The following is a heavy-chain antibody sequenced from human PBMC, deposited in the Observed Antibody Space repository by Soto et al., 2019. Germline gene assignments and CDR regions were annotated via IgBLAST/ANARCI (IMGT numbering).Heavy chain of an antibody. J-gene: IGHJ5*02. CDR3: ARWWSGSRQGFDP. CDR2: IYYSGST. Sequence: QVQLQESGPGLVKPSQTLSLTCTVSGGSISSGDYYWSWIRQHPGKGLEWIGYIYYSGSTYYNPSLKSRVTISVDTPKNQFSLKLSSVTAAYTAVYYCARWWSGSRQGFDPWGQGTLVTVSS. V-gene: IGHV4-31*03. CDR1: GGSISSGDYY. D-gene: IGHD3-3*01.